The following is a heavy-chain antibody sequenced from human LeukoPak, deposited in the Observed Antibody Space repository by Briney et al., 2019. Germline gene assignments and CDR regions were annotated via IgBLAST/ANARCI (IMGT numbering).Heavy chain of an antibody. J-gene: IGHJ3*01. Sequence: GGSLRLSCSASGFTFSRYAMHWVRQAPGKGLEYVSAISSSGGSTYYADSVKGRFTISRDNSKDTLYLQMSSLRAEDTTVYYCVKSAGFDWLSPLDAFDFWGQGTMVTVSS. CDR2: ISSSGGST. CDR3: VKSAGFDWLSPLDAFDF. CDR1: GFTFSRYA. V-gene: IGHV3-64D*06. D-gene: IGHD3-9*01.